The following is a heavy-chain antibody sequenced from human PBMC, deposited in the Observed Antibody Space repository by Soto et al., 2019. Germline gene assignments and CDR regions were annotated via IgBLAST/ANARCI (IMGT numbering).Heavy chain of an antibody. CDR3: ARHFIGDFWSGHDYYYYYMDV. V-gene: IGHV4-39*01. Sequence: TLSLTCTVSGGSISSSSYYWGWIRQPPGKGLEWIGSIYYSGSTYYNPSLKSRVTISVDTSKNQFSLKLSSVTAADTAVYYCARHFIGDFWSGHDYYYYYMDVWGKGTTVTVSS. J-gene: IGHJ6*03. D-gene: IGHD3-3*01. CDR1: GGSISSSSYY. CDR2: IYYSGST.